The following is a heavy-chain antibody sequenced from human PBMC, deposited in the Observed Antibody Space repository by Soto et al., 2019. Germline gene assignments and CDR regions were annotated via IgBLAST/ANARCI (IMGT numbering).Heavy chain of an antibody. D-gene: IGHD2-8*01. CDR3: ARESRYCTDGGCSIMRDAFDV. CDR2: IYHSGAT. V-gene: IGHV4-4*02. J-gene: IGHJ3*01. Sequence: QAQLQESGTGLVRPSGTLSLTCTVSRFSVTNNKYWNWVRQSPGKALEWIGEIYHSGATYYNPSLGGAASISTDESKNLSSLNLTSVTAPGTAVYYCARESRYCTDGGCSIMRDAFDVGGQGTLVTVSP. CDR1: RFSVTNNKY.